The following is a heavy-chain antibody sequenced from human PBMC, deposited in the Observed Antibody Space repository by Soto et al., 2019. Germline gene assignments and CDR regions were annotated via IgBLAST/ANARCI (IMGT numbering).Heavy chain of an antibody. CDR2: ISAYNGNT. CDR3: ARDWGNCTGGSCYSDYYYYFGMHV. V-gene: IGHV1-18*01. D-gene: IGHD2-15*01. Sequence: QVQLVQSGAEVKKPGASVKVSCKASGYTFPNYGISWVRQAPGQGLEWMGWISAYNGNTNYAQKLQGRVTMTTDTSTYTEYVELRRLRSDDTAVYYCARDWGNCTGGSCYSDYYYYFGMHVWRQGTTVTVSS. CDR1: GYTFPNYG. J-gene: IGHJ6*02.